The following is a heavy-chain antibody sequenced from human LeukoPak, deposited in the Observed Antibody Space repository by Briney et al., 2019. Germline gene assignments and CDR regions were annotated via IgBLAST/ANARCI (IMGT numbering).Heavy chain of an antibody. CDR3: ARGGGYGRNWFDP. V-gene: IGHV4-4*07. Sequence: PSETLSLTCIVSGGSISSYHWSWIRQPAGKRLEWIGHTYTSGSSNYNPSLKSRVTMSVDTSNNQFSLKLNSVTAADTAVCYCARGGGYGRNWFDPWGQGTLVIVSS. CDR2: TYTSGSS. CDR1: GGSISSYH. J-gene: IGHJ5*02. D-gene: IGHD2-15*01.